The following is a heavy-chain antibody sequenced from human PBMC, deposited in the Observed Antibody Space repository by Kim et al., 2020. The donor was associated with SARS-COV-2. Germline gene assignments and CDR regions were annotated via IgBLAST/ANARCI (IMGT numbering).Heavy chain of an antibody. D-gene: IGHD3-3*01. CDR2: ST. Sequence: STYYNPSLKRRVTIPVARSKNQFSLKLSSLTAADTAVYYCARGVYYFDYWGQGTLVTVSS. CDR3: ARGVYYFDY. J-gene: IGHJ4*02. V-gene: IGHV4-30-2*01.